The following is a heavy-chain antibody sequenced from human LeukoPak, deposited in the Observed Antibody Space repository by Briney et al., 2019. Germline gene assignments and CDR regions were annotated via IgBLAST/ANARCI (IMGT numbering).Heavy chain of an antibody. Sequence: ASVKVSCKTSGYTFTTYAMHWVRQAPGQRLEWMGWINAGNGNTKYSQKFQGRVTITRDTSASTAYMELSSLRSEDTAFYYCARDPNVLRYFDLDYWGQGTLVTVSS. J-gene: IGHJ4*02. CDR3: ARDPNVLRYFDLDY. D-gene: IGHD3-9*01. CDR1: GYTFTTYA. V-gene: IGHV1-3*01. CDR2: INAGNGNT.